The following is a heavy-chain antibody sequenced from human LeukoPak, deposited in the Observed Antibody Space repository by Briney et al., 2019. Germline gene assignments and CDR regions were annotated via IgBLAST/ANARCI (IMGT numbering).Heavy chain of an antibody. CDR2: INPSGGST. Sequence: GASVKVPCKASGYTFTSYYMHWVRQAPGQGLEWMGIINPSGGSTSYAQKFQGRVTMTRDMSTSTVYMELSSLRSEDTAVYYCAKHSARFGELSYFDYWGQRTLVTVSS. D-gene: IGHD3-10*01. J-gene: IGHJ4*02. CDR1: GYTFTSYY. V-gene: IGHV1-46*01. CDR3: AKHSARFGELSYFDY.